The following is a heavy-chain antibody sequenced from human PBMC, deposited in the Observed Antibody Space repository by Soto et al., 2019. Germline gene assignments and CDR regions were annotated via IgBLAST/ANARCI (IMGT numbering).Heavy chain of an antibody. Sequence: GASVKVSCKASGFTFTSSAIQWVRQARGQRLEWIGWIVVGSGNTNYAQKFQKKVTITSDMSTRTAYMELSSLTSEDTAVYFCAASITIFGAADYWGQGTLVTASS. J-gene: IGHJ4*02. D-gene: IGHD3-3*01. CDR1: GFTFTSSA. CDR3: AASITIFGAADY. V-gene: IGHV1-58*02. CDR2: IVVGSGNT.